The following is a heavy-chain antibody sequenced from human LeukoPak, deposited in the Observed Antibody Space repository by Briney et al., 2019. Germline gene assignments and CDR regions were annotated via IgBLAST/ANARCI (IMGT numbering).Heavy chain of an antibody. D-gene: IGHD3-9*01. CDR2: IYYSGST. V-gene: IGHV4-59*01. CDR1: GGSISSYY. J-gene: IGHJ4*02. CDR3: ARNYDILTGFDY. Sequence: SETLSLTCTVSGGSISSYYWGWIRQPPGKGLEWIGYIYYSGSTNYNPSLKSRVTISVDTSKNQFSLKLSSVTAADTAVYYCARNYDILTGFDYWGQGTLVTVSS.